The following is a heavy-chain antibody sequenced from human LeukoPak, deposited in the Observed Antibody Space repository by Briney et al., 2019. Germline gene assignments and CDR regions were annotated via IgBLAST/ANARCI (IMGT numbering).Heavy chain of an antibody. Sequence: GRSLRLSCAASGFTFSSYGMHWVRQAPGEGLEGVAVISYDGSNKYYADCVKGRLTIYRDNSKNTLSLQMTSLRAEDTAAYYCAKDPTEGFDYWGQGTLVTVSS. J-gene: IGHJ4*02. D-gene: IGHD4-17*01. CDR2: ISYDGSNK. CDR3: AKDPTEGFDY. CDR1: GFTFSSYG. V-gene: IGHV3-30*18.